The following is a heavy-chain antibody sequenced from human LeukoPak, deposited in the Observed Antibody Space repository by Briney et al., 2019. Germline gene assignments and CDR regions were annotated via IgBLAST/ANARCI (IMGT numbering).Heavy chain of an antibody. Sequence: SETLSLTCTVSGGSLSSGDYYWSWIRQPPGKGLEWIGYIYYSGSPYYNPSLKSRVTISVDMSKNQFSLKLSSVTAADTAVYYCAREPAAMGFDYWGQGTLVTVSS. V-gene: IGHV4-30-4*01. CDR3: AREPAAMGFDY. D-gene: IGHD2-2*01. J-gene: IGHJ4*02. CDR2: IYYSGSP. CDR1: GGSLSSGDYY.